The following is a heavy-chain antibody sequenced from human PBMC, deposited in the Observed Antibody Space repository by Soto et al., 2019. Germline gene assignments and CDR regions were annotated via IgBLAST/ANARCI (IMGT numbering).Heavy chain of an antibody. Sequence: PSETLSLTCTVSGGSISSYYLSWIRQPPGKGLEWIGYIYYSGSTNYNPSLKSRVTISVDTSKNQFSLKLSSVTAADTAVYYCARGVTIFGVVVGYYYYMDVWGKGTTVTVSS. CDR3: ARGVTIFGVVVGYYYYMDV. J-gene: IGHJ6*03. V-gene: IGHV4-59*01. CDR1: GGSISSYY. D-gene: IGHD3-3*01. CDR2: IYYSGST.